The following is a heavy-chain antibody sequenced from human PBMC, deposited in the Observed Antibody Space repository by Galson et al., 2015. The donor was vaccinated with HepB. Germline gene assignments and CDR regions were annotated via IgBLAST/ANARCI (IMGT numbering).Heavy chain of an antibody. CDR1: GFTFTSSA. Sequence: SVKVSCKASGFTFTSSAMQWVRQARGQRLEWIGWIVVGSGNTNYAQKFQERVTITRDMSTSTAYMELSSLRSEDTAVYYCAADHRGYSYGYYYYYYMDVWGKGTTVTVSS. V-gene: IGHV1-58*02. CDR2: IVVGSGNT. J-gene: IGHJ6*03. CDR3: AADHRGYSYGYYYYYYMDV. D-gene: IGHD5-18*01.